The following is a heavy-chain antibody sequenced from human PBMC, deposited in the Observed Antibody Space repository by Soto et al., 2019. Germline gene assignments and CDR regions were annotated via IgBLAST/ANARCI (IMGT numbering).Heavy chain of an antibody. Sequence: QVQLQESGPGLVKPSETLSLTCTVSGGSISSYYWSWIRQPPGKGLDWIGYINYSGGTNYNPSLKRRVTISVDTSKDQFSLRLNSLTAADTAVYYCARTVTTFPWRFELWGRGTLVTVSS. D-gene: IGHD4-17*01. J-gene: IGHJ2*01. CDR2: INYSGGT. CDR3: ARTVTTFPWRFEL. V-gene: IGHV4-59*01. CDR1: GGSISSYY.